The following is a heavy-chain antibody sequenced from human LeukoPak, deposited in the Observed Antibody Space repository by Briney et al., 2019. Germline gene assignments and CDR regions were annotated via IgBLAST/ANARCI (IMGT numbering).Heavy chain of an antibody. CDR1: GGSISSYY. CDR2: IYYSGST. J-gene: IGHJ4*02. V-gene: IGHV4-59*08. D-gene: IGHD6-13*01. CDR3: ARLNWVPGSTWPKIDS. Sequence: PSETLSLTCTVSGGSISSYYWSWVRQPPGKGLERIGYIYYSGSTNYNPSLKSRVTISLDTSKNQFSLNLSSVTAADTAVYYCARLNWVPGSTWPKIDSWGQGTLVTVSS.